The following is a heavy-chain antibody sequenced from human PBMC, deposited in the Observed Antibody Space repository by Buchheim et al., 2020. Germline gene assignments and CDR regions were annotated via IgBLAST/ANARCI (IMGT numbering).Heavy chain of an antibody. Sequence: EVQLLESGGALVQPGGSLRLSCLVSGFTFRNYAMNWVRQAPGKGLEGVSDISGSGDETHYADSVKGRFTVSRDNSKHKLYLQMNSLRAEDTAVYYCAKDDRGCTNGVCYTVSDYWGQGTL. V-gene: IGHV3-23*01. CDR3: AKDDRGCTNGVCYTVSDY. J-gene: IGHJ4*02. CDR1: GFTFRNYA. CDR2: ISGSGDET. D-gene: IGHD2-8*01.